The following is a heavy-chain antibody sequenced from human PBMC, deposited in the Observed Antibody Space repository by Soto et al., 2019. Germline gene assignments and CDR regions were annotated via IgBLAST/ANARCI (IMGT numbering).Heavy chain of an antibody. CDR3: AKAGGYVATFQPDY. J-gene: IGHJ4*02. D-gene: IGHD5-12*01. CDR2: IGGSGGVT. Sequence: EVQLLESGGGLVQPGGSLRLSCAASGFTFSSYAMSWVRQAPGKGLEWVSSIGGSGGVTYYADSVKGRFSISRDNSKNTLFLQMNSLRVDDTAVYYCAKAGGYVATFQPDYWGQGTLVTVSS. CDR1: GFTFSSYA. V-gene: IGHV3-23*01.